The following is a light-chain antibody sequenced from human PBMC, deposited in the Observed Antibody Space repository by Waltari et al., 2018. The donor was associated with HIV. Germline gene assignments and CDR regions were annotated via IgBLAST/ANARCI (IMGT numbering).Light chain of an antibody. CDR3: SSYAGSNNFGV. CDR2: EVS. CDR1: SSDVGGYNY. J-gene: IGLJ2*01. Sequence: QSALTQPPSASGSPGQSVTISCTGTSSDVGGYNYVPWYPQHPGKAPKHMIYEVSKRPSGVPDRFSGSKSGNTASLTVSGLQAEDEADYYCSSYAGSNNFGVFGGGTKLTVL. V-gene: IGLV2-8*01.